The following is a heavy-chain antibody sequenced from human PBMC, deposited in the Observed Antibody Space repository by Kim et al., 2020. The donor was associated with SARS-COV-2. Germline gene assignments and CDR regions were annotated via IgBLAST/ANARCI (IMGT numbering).Heavy chain of an antibody. CDR1: GFTFSDHY. V-gene: IGHV3-72*01. CDR3: ARGGILWWSAGAFDI. D-gene: IGHD2-21*01. CDR2: TRNKANSYTT. Sequence: GGSLRLSCAASGFTFSDHYMDWVRQAPGKGLEWVGRTRNKANSYTTEYAASVKGRFTISRDDSKNSLYLQMNSLKTEDTAVYYCARGGILWWSAGAFDIWGQGTMVTVSS. J-gene: IGHJ3*02.